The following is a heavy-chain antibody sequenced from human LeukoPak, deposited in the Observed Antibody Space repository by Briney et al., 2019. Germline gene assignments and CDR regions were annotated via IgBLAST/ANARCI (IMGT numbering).Heavy chain of an antibody. CDR3: ARGHLVSNAFDI. Sequence: SETLSLTCAVYGGSFSGYYWSWIRQPPGKGLEWIGEINHSGSTNYNPSLKSRVTISVDTSKNQFSLKLSPVTVADTAVYYCARGHLVSNAFDIWGQGTMVTVSS. CDR2: INHSGST. J-gene: IGHJ3*02. V-gene: IGHV4-34*01. D-gene: IGHD5/OR15-5a*01. CDR1: GGSFSGYY.